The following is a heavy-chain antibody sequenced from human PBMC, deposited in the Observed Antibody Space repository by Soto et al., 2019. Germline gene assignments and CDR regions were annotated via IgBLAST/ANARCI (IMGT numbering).Heavy chain of an antibody. CDR3: AKDSHQGRLSWPLGY. Sequence: QVQLVESGGGVVQPGRSLRLSCSASGFTFSSYGMHWVRQAPGKGLEWVAVMSYDGSNKYYADSVKGRFTISRDNSKNTLYLKMNSLRAEDTAVYYCAKDSHQGRLSWPLGYWGQGTLVTVSS. D-gene: IGHD6-13*01. CDR1: GFTFSSYG. CDR2: MSYDGSNK. J-gene: IGHJ4*02. V-gene: IGHV3-30*18.